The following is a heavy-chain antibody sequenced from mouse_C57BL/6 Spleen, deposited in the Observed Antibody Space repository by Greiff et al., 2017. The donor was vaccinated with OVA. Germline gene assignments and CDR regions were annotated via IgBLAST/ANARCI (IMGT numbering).Heavy chain of an antibody. CDR2: IYPSDSET. CDR3: ARGDYDYDDAMDY. V-gene: IGHV1-61*01. D-gene: IGHD2-4*01. CDR1: GYTFTSYW. J-gene: IGHJ4*01. Sequence: VQLQQPGAELVRPGSSVKLSCKASGYTFTSYWMDWVKQRPGQGLEWIGNIYPSDSETHYNQKFKDKATLTVDKSSSTAYMQLSSLTSEDSAVYYCARGDYDYDDAMDYWGQGTSVTVSS.